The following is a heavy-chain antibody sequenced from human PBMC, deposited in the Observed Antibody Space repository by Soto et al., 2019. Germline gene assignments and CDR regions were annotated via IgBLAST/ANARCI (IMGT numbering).Heavy chain of an antibody. V-gene: IGHV4-38-2*02. CDR3: ARDHVIVVAGSTFDY. D-gene: IGHD6-19*01. CDR1: GYSISSGSY. J-gene: IGHJ4*01. CDR2: IYHGGTT. Sequence: PSETLSLTCTVSGYSISSGSYWGWIRQPPGKGPEWIASIYHGGTTFYNPSLKSRITISVDTSHDQFSLNLRSVTAADTAVYYCARDHVIVVAGSTFDYWGHGTLVTVSS.